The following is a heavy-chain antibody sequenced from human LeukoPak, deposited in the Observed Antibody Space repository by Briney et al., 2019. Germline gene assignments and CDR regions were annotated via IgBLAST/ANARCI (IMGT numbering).Heavy chain of an antibody. Sequence: GGSLRLSCAASGFSIKNYWMHWVRQAPGKGLVWVSQINGDGSSITYVDSVKGRFTISRDDARNTVYLQMNSLRAEDTAVYYRGRDSRYTIESWGQGTVVTVSS. V-gene: IGHV3-74*01. CDR3: GRDSRYTIES. CDR2: INGDGSSI. D-gene: IGHD1-14*01. CDR1: GFSIKNYW. J-gene: IGHJ4*02.